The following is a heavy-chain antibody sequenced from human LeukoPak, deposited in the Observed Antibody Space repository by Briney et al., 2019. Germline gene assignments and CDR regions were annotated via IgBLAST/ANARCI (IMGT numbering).Heavy chain of an antibody. Sequence: GASVKVSCKASGYTFTSYGISWVRQAPGQGLEWMGWISAYNGNTNYAQKLQGRVTMTTDTSTSTAYMELRSLRSDDTAVYYCAGQRSYSGSYYFDYWGQGTLVTVSS. J-gene: IGHJ4*02. CDR2: ISAYNGNT. D-gene: IGHD1-26*01. V-gene: IGHV1-18*01. CDR1: GYTFTSYG. CDR3: AGQRSYSGSYYFDY.